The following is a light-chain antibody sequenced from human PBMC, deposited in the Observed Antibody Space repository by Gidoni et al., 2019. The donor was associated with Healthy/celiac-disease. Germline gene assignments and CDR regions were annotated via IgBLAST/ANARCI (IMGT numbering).Light chain of an antibody. V-gene: IGKV3-15*01. CDR3: QQYNNWPPLT. CDR2: GAS. CDR1: QSVSSN. Sequence: EIVMTQSSATLSVSPGERATLSCRASQSVSSNLAWYQQKPGQAPRPLLYGASTRATGIPARFSGSWSGTEFTLTISSLHSEDFAVYFCQQYNNWPPLTFGGXTKVEIK. J-gene: IGKJ4*01.